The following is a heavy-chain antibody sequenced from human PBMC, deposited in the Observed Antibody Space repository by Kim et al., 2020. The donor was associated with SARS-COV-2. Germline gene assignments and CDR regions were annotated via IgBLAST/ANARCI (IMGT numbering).Heavy chain of an antibody. J-gene: IGHJ6*02. CDR1: GFTFSSYW. CDR2: IKQDGSEK. V-gene: IGHV3-7*03. D-gene: IGHD3-10*01. CDR3: AMSSGSYHYGMDV. Sequence: GGSLRLSCAASGFTFSSYWMSWVRQAPGKGLEWVANIKQDGSEKYYVDSVKGRFTISRDNAKNSLYLQMNSLRAEDTAVYYCAMSSGSYHYGMDVWGQGTTVTVSS.